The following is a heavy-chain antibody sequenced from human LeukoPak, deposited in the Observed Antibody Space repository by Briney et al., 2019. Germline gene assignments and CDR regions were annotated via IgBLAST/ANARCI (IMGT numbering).Heavy chain of an antibody. V-gene: IGHV1-2*02. Sequence: ASVKVSCKASGYTFTSYGITWVRQAPGQGLEWMGWINPNSGGTIYAQKFQGRVTMTRDTSISTAYMELSRLRSDDTAVYYCARDGDYYMRSWFDPWGQGTLVTVPS. D-gene: IGHD4-17*01. CDR3: ARDGDYYMRSWFDP. CDR2: INPNSGGT. CDR1: GYTFTSYG. J-gene: IGHJ5*02.